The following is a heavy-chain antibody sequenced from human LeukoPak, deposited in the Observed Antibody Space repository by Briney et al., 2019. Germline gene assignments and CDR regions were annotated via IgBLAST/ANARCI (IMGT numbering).Heavy chain of an antibody. CDR2: ISWDGGST. D-gene: IGHD2-2*02. V-gene: IGHV3-43*01. CDR1: GFTFDDYT. CDR3: AKGLGYCGSTSCYTGFDY. Sequence: GGSLRLSCAASGFTFDDYTMHWVRQAPGKGLEWVSLISWDGGSTYYADSVKGRFTISRDNSKNSHYLQMNSLRTEDTALYYCAKGLGYCGSTSCYTGFDYWGQGTLVTVSS. J-gene: IGHJ4*02.